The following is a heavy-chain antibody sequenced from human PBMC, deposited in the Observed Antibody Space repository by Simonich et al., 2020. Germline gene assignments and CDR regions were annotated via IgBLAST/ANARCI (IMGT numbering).Heavy chain of an antibody. Sequence: EVQLVESGGGLVQPGGSLRLSCAASGFTFSSYWMSWVRQAPGKGLEVVANIKKDGREKYYVDSVKGRFTISRDNAKNSLYLQMNSLRAEDTAVYYCACLGTGDAFDIWGQGTMVTVSS. CDR3: ACLGTGDAFDI. V-gene: IGHV3-7*01. J-gene: IGHJ3*02. D-gene: IGHD3-9*01. CDR1: GFTFSSYW. CDR2: IKKDGREK.